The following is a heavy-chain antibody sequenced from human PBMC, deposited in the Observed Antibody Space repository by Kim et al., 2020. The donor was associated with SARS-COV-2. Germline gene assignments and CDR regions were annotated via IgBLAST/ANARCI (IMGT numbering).Heavy chain of an antibody. CDR3: AKPSSDYTYYYAMDI. D-gene: IGHD4-17*01. J-gene: IGHJ6*02. Sequence: GGSLRLSCAVSGLTFSSYAFHWVRQAPGKGLEWVALISFDGTNKYYADSLKGRFTISRENSKNTVYLQMNRLTAQDSVVYYCAKPSSDYTYYYAMDIWGQGTTVTVSS. CDR2: ISFDGTNK. CDR1: GLTFSSYA. V-gene: IGHV3-30-3*02.